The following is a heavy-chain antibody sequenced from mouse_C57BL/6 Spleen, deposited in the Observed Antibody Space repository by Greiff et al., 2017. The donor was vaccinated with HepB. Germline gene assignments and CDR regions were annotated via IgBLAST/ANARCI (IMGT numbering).Heavy chain of an antibody. Sequence: QVQLKESGPELVKPGASVKISCKASGYSFTSYYIHWVKQRPGQGLEWIGWIYPGSGNTKYNEKFKGKATLTADTSSSTAYMQLSSLTSEDSAVYYCARGELARFDYWGQGTTLTVSS. CDR1: GYSFTSYY. D-gene: IGHD4-1*01. CDR2: IYPGSGNT. CDR3: ARGELARFDY. V-gene: IGHV1-66*01. J-gene: IGHJ2*01.